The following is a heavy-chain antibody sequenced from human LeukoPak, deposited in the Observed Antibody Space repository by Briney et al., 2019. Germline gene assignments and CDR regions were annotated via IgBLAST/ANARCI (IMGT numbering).Heavy chain of an antibody. V-gene: IGHV3-30*04. CDR1: GFNFDNYA. CDR2: ISHDERTK. Sequence: GGSLTLSCVASGFNFDNYAMHWVRQPLGKGLEWVAVISHDERTKYYADSMKGRITISRDNSKNTVFLQMNNLRTEDTAVYFCARPSRPRDGYNPPDYWGQETLVTVSS. CDR3: ARPSRPRDGYNPPDY. J-gene: IGHJ4*02. D-gene: IGHD5-24*01.